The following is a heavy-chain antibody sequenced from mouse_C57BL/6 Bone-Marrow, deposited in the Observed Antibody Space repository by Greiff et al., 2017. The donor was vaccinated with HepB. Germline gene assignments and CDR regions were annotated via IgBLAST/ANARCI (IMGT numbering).Heavy chain of an antibody. V-gene: IGHV1-81*01. CDR2: IYPRSGNT. CDR1: GYTFTSYG. CDR3: ARKEDYYGSSYAWFAY. D-gene: IGHD1-1*01. Sequence: QVQLQQSGAELARPGASVKLSCKASGYTFTSYGISWVKQRTGQGLEWIGEIYPRSGNTYYNEKFKGKATLTADKSSSTAYMELRSLTSEDSAVYCCARKEDYYGSSYAWFAYWGQGTLVTVSA. J-gene: IGHJ3*01.